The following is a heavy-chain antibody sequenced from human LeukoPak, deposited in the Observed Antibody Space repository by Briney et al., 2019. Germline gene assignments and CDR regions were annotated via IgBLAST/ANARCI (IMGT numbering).Heavy chain of an antibody. J-gene: IGHJ5*02. CDR1: GYTFTTYG. V-gene: IGHV1-18*01. D-gene: IGHD6-6*01. Sequence: ASVKVSCKASGYTFTTYGISWVRQAPGQGLEWMGWISAYNGNTNYAQKLQGRVTMTTDTSTSTAYMELRSLRSDDTAVYYCARDMIAARPNGFDPWGQGTLVTVSS. CDR2: ISAYNGNT. CDR3: ARDMIAARPNGFDP.